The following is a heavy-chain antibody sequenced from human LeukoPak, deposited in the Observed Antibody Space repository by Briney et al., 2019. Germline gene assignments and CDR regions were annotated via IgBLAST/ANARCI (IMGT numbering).Heavy chain of an antibody. V-gene: IGHV3-23*01. Sequence: GGSLRLSCAASGFTFSSYAMSWVRQAPGKGLEWVSAISGSGDSTYYADSVKGRFSISRDNSKNRLYLQMNSLRAEDTAVYYCAKAEGYYDGPYYFDYWGQGTLVTVSS. CDR3: AKAEGYYDGPYYFDY. CDR1: GFTFSSYA. CDR2: ISGSGDST. J-gene: IGHJ4*02. D-gene: IGHD3-22*01.